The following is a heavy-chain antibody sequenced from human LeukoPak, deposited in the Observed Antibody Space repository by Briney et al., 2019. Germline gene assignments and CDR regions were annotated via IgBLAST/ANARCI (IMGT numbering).Heavy chain of an antibody. D-gene: IGHD2-2*02. J-gene: IGHJ4*02. CDR3: ARGTSYCASASCYNY. CDR2: ISAYNGNT. CDR1: GYTFTSYG. V-gene: IGHV1-18*01. Sequence: ASVKVSCKASGYTFTSYGISWVRQAPGQGLEWMGWISAYNGNTNYAQKLQGRVTMTTDTSTSTAYMELSSLTSEDTAMYYCARGTSYCASASCYNYWGQGTLVTVSS.